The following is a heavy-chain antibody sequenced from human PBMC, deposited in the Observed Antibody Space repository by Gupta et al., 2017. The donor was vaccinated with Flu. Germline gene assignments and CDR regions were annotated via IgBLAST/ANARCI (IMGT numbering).Heavy chain of an antibody. J-gene: IGHJ4*02. CDR2: INTDGRTT. CDR1: GFTFSNYW. CDR3: ARFPSAGY. V-gene: IGHV3-74*01. Sequence: EVQLVESGGGSVQPGGSLRLSCVVSGFTFSNYWMYWVRQAPGKGLVWVSRINTDGRTTQYADSVKGRFTISRENAKRKVYRQMNSLRVEETAVDDGARFPSAGYWGQGTLVTVSS.